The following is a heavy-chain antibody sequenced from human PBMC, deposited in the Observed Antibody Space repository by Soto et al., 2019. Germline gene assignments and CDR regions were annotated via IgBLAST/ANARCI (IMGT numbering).Heavy chain of an antibody. CDR2: IYFSGST. J-gene: IGHJ5*02. V-gene: IGHV4-39*01. CDR3: ARHGSS. CDR1: GVSISNTSYY. Sequence: TSETLSLTCSVSGVSISNTSYYWGWIRQPPGKGLEWVGTIYFSGSTFYNPSLKSRVTISIDTSKNQFSLRLSSVTAADTAVYYCARHGSSWGQGTLVTVSS.